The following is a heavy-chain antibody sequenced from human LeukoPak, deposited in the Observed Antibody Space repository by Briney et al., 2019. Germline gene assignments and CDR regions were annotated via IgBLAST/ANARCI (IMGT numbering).Heavy chain of an antibody. CDR1: GGSISSSSYY. Sequence: SETLSLTCTVSGGSISSSSYYWGWIRQPPGKGLEWIGSIYYSGSTYYNPSLKSRVTISVDTSKNQFSLKLSSVTAADTAVYYCARRWVWNSGSYYNWFDPWGQGTLVTVSS. D-gene: IGHD1-26*01. V-gene: IGHV4-39*01. CDR2: IYYSGST. CDR3: ARRWVWNSGSYYNWFDP. J-gene: IGHJ5*02.